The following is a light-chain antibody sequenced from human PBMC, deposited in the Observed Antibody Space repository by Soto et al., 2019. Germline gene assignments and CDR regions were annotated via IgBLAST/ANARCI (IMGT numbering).Light chain of an antibody. J-gene: IGKJ1*01. Sequence: IVMTQSRVTLSVSPGERATLSCRASQSVSSNYLAWYQQKPGQAPRLLIYGASSRATGIPDRFSGSGSGTDFTLTIRRLEPEDFAVYYCQQYGSSYPWTFGQGTKVDIK. CDR3: QQYGSSYPWT. V-gene: IGKV3-20*01. CDR1: QSVSSNY. CDR2: GAS.